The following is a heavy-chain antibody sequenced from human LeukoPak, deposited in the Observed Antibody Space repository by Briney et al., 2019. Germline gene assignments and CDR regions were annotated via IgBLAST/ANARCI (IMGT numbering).Heavy chain of an antibody. Sequence: ASVKVSCKASGYTFTGYDINWIRQAPGQGLEWMGWISPTNGDTRYAQKFQGRVAMTRDTSISTGYMELSRLRSDDTAVYYCVRDGLHWDYDYWGQGTLVAVSS. CDR2: ISPTNGDT. CDR1: GYTFTGYD. D-gene: IGHD1-7*01. J-gene: IGHJ4*02. V-gene: IGHV1-2*02. CDR3: VRDGLHWDYDY.